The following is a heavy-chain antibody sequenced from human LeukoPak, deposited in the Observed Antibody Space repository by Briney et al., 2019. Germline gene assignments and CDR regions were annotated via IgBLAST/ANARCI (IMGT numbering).Heavy chain of an antibody. D-gene: IGHD2-15*01. CDR3: AKDLGYCSGGSCYSGDWFDP. CDR2: ISGSGGST. V-gene: IGHV3-23*01. Sequence: GGSLRLSCAASGFTFSSYAMSWVRQAPGKGLEWVSAISGSGGSTYYADSVKGRFTISRDNSKNTLYLQMNSLRAEDTAVYYCAKDLGYCSGGSCYSGDWFDPWGQGTLVTVSS. CDR1: GFTFSSYA. J-gene: IGHJ5*02.